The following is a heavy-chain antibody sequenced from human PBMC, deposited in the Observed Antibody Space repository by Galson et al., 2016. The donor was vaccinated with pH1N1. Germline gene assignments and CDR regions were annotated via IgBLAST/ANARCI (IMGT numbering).Heavy chain of an antibody. CDR1: GFTFSSHW. CDR3: AGHLFSASESPFEY. D-gene: IGHD3-16*01. J-gene: IGHJ4*02. V-gene: IGHV3-74*01. CDR2: INGDGSST. Sequence: SLRLSCAASGFTFSSHWMHWVRQAPGKGLVWVSRINGDGSSTSYADSVKGRFTISRDNAKHSVSLQLDSLRAEDTAVYYCAGHLFSASESPFEYWGQGALVTVSS.